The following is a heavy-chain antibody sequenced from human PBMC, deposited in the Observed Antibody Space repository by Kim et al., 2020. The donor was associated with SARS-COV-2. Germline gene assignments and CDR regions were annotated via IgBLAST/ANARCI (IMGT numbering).Heavy chain of an antibody. CDR2: INHSGST. D-gene: IGHD5-12*01. CDR3: ARGLRLAGQFDY. J-gene: IGHJ4*02. V-gene: IGHV4-34*01. Sequence: SETLSLTCAVYGGSFSGYYWSWIRQPPGKGLEWIGEINHSGSTNYNPSLKSRVTISVDTSKNQFSLKLSSVTAADTAVYYCARGLRLAGQFDYWGQGTLV. CDR1: GGSFSGYY.